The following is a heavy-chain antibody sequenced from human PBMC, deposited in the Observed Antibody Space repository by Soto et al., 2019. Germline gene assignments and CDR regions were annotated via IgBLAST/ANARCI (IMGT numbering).Heavy chain of an antibody. J-gene: IGHJ4*02. D-gene: IGHD5-12*01. CDR2: IIPILGIA. CDR1: GGTFSSYT. Sequence: SVKVSCKASGGTFSSYTISWVRQAPGQGLEWMGRIIPILGIANYAQKFQGRVTITADKSTSTAYMELSSLRSEDTAGYYCALREEELANIDPPDYWGQGTLVTVSS. CDR3: ALREEELANIDPPDY. V-gene: IGHV1-69*02.